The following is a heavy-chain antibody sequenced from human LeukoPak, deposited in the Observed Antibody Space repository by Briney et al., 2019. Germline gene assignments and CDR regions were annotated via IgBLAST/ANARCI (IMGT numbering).Heavy chain of an antibody. J-gene: IGHJ4*02. CDR1: GFTFSGSA. CDR2: TRSKSNSYAT. D-gene: IGHD4-23*01. Sequence: GGSLRLSCAASGFTFSGSAMHWVRQASGKGLEWLGHTRSKSNSYATLYAASVKGRFTISRDDSKNTAYLQMNSVKTEDTAVYYCTTVVAVNFDSWGQGTLVTVSS. V-gene: IGHV3-73*01. CDR3: TTVVAVNFDS.